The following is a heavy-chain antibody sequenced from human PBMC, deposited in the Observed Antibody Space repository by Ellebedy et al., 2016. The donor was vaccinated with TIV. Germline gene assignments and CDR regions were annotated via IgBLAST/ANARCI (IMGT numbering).Heavy chain of an antibody. J-gene: IGHJ3*01. CDR2: IGGSGDSG. Sequence: PGGSLRLSCAASGFTFTKFAMSWVRQRPGKGLEWVSTIGGSGDSGYDADFVKGRFTISRDNSKDTLYLHMHSLRADDTAVYFCAKSLEVVVGGDDAFDCWGQGTMVTVSS. V-gene: IGHV3-23*01. D-gene: IGHD2-15*01. CDR1: GFTFTKFA. CDR3: AKSLEVVVGGDDAFDC.